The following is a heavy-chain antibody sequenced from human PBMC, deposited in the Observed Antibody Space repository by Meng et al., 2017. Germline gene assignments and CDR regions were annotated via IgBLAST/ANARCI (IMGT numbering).Heavy chain of an antibody. V-gene: IGHV1-2*02. Sequence: ASVKVPCKASGYTFTGYYMHWVRQAPGQGLEWMGWINPNSGGTNYAQKFQGRVTMTRDTSISTAYMELSRLRSDDTAVYYCAREGDIVVVPAAKAYDYWGQGTLVTVSS. CDR2: INPNSGGT. D-gene: IGHD2-2*01. J-gene: IGHJ4*02. CDR3: AREGDIVVVPAAKAYDY. CDR1: GYTFTGYY.